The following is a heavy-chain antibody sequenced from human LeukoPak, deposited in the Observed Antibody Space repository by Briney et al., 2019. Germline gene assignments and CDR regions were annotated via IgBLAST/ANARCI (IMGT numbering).Heavy chain of an antibody. CDR3: ARRSSGWSGYYYYYMDV. D-gene: IGHD3-3*01. V-gene: IGHV3-53*01. Sequence: GGSLRLSCAASGLTVSSNYMSWVRQAPGKGREWVSVIYCCGNTYYADFVKGRFSISRDNSKNTLYLQMNSLRAEDTAVYYCARRSSGWSGYYYYYMDVWGKGTTVTVSS. CDR2: IYCCGNT. J-gene: IGHJ6*03. CDR1: GLTVSSNY.